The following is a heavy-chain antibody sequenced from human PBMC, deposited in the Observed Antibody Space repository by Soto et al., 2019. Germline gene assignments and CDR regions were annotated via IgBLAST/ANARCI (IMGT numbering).Heavy chain of an antibody. CDR1: GYTFTSYG. V-gene: IGHV1-18*04. CDR3: ARSRITMVRGLRAFDI. J-gene: IGHJ3*02. CDR2: ISAYNGNT. Sequence: ASVKVSCKASGYTFTSYGIGWVRQAPGQGLEWMGWISAYNGNTNYAQKLQGRVTMTTDTSTSTAYMELRSLRSDDTAVYYCARSRITMVRGLRAFDIWGQGTMVTVSS. D-gene: IGHD3-10*01.